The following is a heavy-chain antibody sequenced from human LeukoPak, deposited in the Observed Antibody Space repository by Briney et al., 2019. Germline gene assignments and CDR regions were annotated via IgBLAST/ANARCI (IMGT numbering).Heavy chain of an antibody. D-gene: IGHD3-10*01. CDR3: AKVGGSGTSYYYFGMDV. CDR1: GFTFSSYA. Sequence: GGSLRLSCAASGFTFSSYAMHWVRQAPGKGLEWVGVISHDGSNKYYADSVKGRFTISRDNSKNTLYLQMNSLRAEDTAVYFCAKVGGSGTSYYYFGMDVWGQGTTVTVSS. V-gene: IGHV3-30-3*01. J-gene: IGHJ6*02. CDR2: ISHDGSNK.